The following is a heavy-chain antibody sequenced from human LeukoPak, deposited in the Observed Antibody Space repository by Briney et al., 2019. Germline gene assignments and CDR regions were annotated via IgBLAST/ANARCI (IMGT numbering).Heavy chain of an antibody. J-gene: IGHJ3*02. CDR2: TSSSRSSI. V-gene: IGHV3-21*01. Sequence: GGSLRLSCAASGCPFSSYSMNWVRQAPAQGLESVSSTSSSRSSIYYADSVNTRFTISRDNAKNSLYLQKNSLRVDDTALYYCARMCTPAYAFDIWGQGTMVTVSS. CDR3: ARMCTPAYAFDI. D-gene: IGHD6-25*01. CDR1: GCPFSSYS.